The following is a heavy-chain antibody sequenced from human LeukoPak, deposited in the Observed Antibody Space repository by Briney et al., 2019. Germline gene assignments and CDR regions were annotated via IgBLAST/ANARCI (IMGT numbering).Heavy chain of an antibody. D-gene: IGHD6-19*01. J-gene: IGHJ1*01. CDR1: GFTFSSYG. CDR3: AKDPSSGSPEYFQH. CDR2: ISYDGSNK. V-gene: IGHV3-30*18. Sequence: PGRSLRLSCAASGFTFSSYGMHWVRQAPGEGLEWVAVISYDGSNKYYADSVKGRFTISRDNSKNTLYLQMNSLRAEDTAVYYCAKDPSSGSPEYFQHWGQGTLVTVSS.